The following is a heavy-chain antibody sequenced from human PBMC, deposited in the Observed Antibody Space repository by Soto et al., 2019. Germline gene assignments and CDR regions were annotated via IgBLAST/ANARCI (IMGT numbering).Heavy chain of an antibody. CDR3: ARSFHAVVPIENYYYYGMDV. V-gene: IGHV1-69*01. Sequence: QVQLVQSGAEVKKPGSSVKVSCKASGGTFSSYAISWVRQAPGQGLEWMGGIIPIFGTANHAQKFQGRVTITADESTSTAYMELSSLRSEDTAVYYCARSFHAVVPIENYYYYGMDVWGQGTTVTVSS. D-gene: IGHD2-15*01. J-gene: IGHJ6*02. CDR2: IIPIFGTA. CDR1: GGTFSSYA.